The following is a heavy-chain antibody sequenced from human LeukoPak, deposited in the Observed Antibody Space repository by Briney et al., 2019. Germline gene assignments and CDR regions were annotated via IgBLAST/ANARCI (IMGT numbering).Heavy chain of an antibody. V-gene: IGHV4-59*01. D-gene: IGHD2-2*01. CDR2: IYYSGST. CDR3: ARSYDYYMDV. J-gene: IGHJ6*03. CDR1: GGSISSYY. Sequence: PSETQSLTCTVSGGSISSYYWNWIRQPPGKGLEWIGYIYYSGSTNYNPSLKSRVTISVDTSKNQFSLKVSSVTAADTAVYYCARSYDYYMDVWGKGTTVSVSS.